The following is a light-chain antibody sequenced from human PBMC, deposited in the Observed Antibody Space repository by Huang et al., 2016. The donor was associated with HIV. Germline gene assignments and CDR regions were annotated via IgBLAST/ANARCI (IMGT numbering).Light chain of an antibody. V-gene: IGKV1-39*01. CDR3: QQSYSTPT. CDR2: AAS. CDR1: QSISTY. J-gene: IGKJ2*01. Sequence: DIQMTQSPSSLSASVGDRVTITFRASQSISTYLNWYQQRPGKAPKLLIYAASSLQSGVPSRFRGSGSGSDFTLTISSLQPEDFATYFCQQSYSTPTFGQGTKLEIK.